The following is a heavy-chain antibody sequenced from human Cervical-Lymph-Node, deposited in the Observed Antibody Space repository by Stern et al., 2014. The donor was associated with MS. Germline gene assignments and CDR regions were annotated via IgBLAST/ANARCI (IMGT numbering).Heavy chain of an antibody. J-gene: IGHJ1*01. V-gene: IGHV3-33*01. CDR1: GFTFSSSG. CDR3: AREGGNTAEYFQH. CDR2: IYYDGSNR. Sequence: VQLEESGGGVVQPGRSLRLSCAASGFTFSSSGMHWVRQAPGKGLEWLAIIYYDGSNRYYADSVKGRFTISRDNSKNTLYLQMNRLRAEDTAVYYCAREGGNTAEYFQHWGQGTLVTVSS. D-gene: IGHD4-23*01.